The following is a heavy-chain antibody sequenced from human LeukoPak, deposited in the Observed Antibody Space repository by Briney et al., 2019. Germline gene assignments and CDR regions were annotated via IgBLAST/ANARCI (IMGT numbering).Heavy chain of an antibody. CDR3: AREGTGGPFDY. CDR2: IYHSGST. V-gene: IGHV4-30-2*01. Sequence: SQTLSLTCAVSGGSISSGGYSWSWIRQPPGKGLEWIGYIYHSGSTYYNPSLKSRVTISVDRSQNQFSLKLSSVTAADTAVYYCAREGTGGPFDYWGQGTLVTVFS. CDR1: GGSISSGGYS. J-gene: IGHJ4*02. D-gene: IGHD7-27*01.